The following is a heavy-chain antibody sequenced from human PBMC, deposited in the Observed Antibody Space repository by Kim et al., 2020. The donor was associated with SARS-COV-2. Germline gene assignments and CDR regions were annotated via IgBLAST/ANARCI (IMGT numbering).Heavy chain of an antibody. V-gene: IGHV3-23*03. CDR2: IYSGGSST. Sequence: GGSLRLSCAASGFTFSSYAMSWVRQAPGKGLEWVSVIYSGGSSTYYADSVKGRFTISRDNSKNTLYLQMNSLRAEDTAVYYCAYGSGSYYPFVAFDIWGQGTMVTVSS. CDR1: GFTFSSYA. D-gene: IGHD3-10*01. CDR3: AYGSGSYYPFVAFDI. J-gene: IGHJ3*02.